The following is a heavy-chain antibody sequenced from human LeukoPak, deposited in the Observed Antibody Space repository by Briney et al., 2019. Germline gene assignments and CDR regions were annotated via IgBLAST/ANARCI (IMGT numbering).Heavy chain of an antibody. V-gene: IGHV3-23*01. Sequence: KPGGSLRLSCAASGFTFSSYGMHWVRQAPGKGLEWVSAISGSGGSTYYVDSVKGRFTISRANSKNTLYLQMNSLRAEDTAVYYCAKDRWELSEFDYWGQGTLVTVSS. CDR1: GFTFSSYG. CDR2: ISGSGGST. D-gene: IGHD1-26*01. CDR3: AKDRWELSEFDY. J-gene: IGHJ4*02.